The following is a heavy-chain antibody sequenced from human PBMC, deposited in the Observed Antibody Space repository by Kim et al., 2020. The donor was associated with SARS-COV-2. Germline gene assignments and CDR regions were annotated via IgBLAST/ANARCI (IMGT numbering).Heavy chain of an antibody. D-gene: IGHD3-22*01. J-gene: IGHJ6*02. V-gene: IGHV3-13*01. Sequence: GGSLRLSCAASGFTFSSYDMHWVRQATGKGLEWVSAIGTAGDTYYPGSVKGRFTISRENAKNSLYLQMNSLRAGDTAVYYCARATNYYDIVGGGMDVWGQGTTVTVSS. CDR1: GFTFSSYD. CDR3: ARATNYYDIVGGGMDV. CDR2: IGTAGDT.